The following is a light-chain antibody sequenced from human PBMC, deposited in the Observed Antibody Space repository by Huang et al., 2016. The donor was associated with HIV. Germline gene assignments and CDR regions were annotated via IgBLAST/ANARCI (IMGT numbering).Light chain of an antibody. CDR1: QRVVH. J-gene: IGKJ5*01. CDR3: QQRSAWPQIT. V-gene: IGKV3-11*01. Sequence: ETVLTQSPDTLSLSPGERAILFCRASQRVVHLAWYQHKVGQAPRLLIYDASNRASGIPARFSGSGAGTDCTLTVNILEPEDSAVYYCQQRSAWPQITFGQGTRLEIK. CDR2: DAS.